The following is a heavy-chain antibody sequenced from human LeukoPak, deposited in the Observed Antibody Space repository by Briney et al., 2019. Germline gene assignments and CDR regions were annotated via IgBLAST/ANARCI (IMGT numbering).Heavy chain of an antibody. CDR1: GGSFSGYY. CDR2: INHSGST. Sequence: SETLSLTCAVYGGSFSGYYWSWIRQPPGKELEWIGEINHSGSTNYNPSLKSRVTISVDTSKNQFSLKLSSVTAADTAVYYCARRRGYAAAAGTYSYYYYYYMDVWGKGTTVTVSS. V-gene: IGHV4-34*01. D-gene: IGHD6-13*01. CDR3: ARRRGYAAAAGTYSYYYYYYMDV. J-gene: IGHJ6*03.